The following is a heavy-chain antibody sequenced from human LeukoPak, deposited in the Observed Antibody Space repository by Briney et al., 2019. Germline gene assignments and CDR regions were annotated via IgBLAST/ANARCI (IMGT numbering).Heavy chain of an antibody. CDR2: IYTSGST. Sequence: SETLSLTCTVSGGSISSYYWSWIRQPPGKGLKWIGYIYTSGSTNYNPSLKSRVTISVDTSKNQFSLKLSPVTAADTAVYYCARGQASYCSSTSCRSYYFDYWGQGTLVTVSS. CDR3: ARGQASYCSSTSCRSYYFDY. D-gene: IGHD2-2*01. V-gene: IGHV4-4*09. J-gene: IGHJ4*02. CDR1: GGSISSYY.